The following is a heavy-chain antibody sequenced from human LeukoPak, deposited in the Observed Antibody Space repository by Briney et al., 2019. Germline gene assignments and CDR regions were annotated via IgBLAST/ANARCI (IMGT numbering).Heavy chain of an antibody. D-gene: IGHD2-21*02. CDR1: GYFISSGYY. CDR2: IYHSGST. CDR3: ARIGVVTTFDY. J-gene: IGHJ4*02. V-gene: IGHV4-38-2*01. Sequence: SETLSLTCAVSGYFISSGYYWGWIRQPPGEGLEWIGSIYHSGSTYYNPSLKSRVTISVDTSKNQFSLKLSSVTAADTAVYYCARIGVVTTFDYWGQGTLVTVSS.